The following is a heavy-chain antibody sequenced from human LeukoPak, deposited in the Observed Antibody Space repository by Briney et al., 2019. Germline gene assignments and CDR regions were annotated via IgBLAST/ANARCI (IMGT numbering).Heavy chain of an antibody. CDR1: GFQFSSHW. V-gene: IGHV3-74*01. J-gene: IGHJ4*02. D-gene: IGHD3-22*01. CDR3: ATSPMIVVVLLDY. CDR2: SKSDGSRS. Sequence: AGGSLRLSCAASGFQFSSHWIHWVRQTPGKGLVWVSRSKSDGSRSDYADIVKGRFTISRDNSKNTLYLQMNSLRAEDTAVYYCATSPMIVVVLLDYWGQGTLVTVSS.